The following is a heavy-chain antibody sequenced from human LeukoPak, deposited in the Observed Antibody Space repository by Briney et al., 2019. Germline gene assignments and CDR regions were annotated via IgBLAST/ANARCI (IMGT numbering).Heavy chain of an antibody. Sequence: KSSETLSLNCAVYGGSFSGYYWSWIRQPPGKGLEWIGEINHSGSTNYNPSLKSRVTISVDTSKNQFSLKLSSVTAADTAVYYCARIAVAGNDYWGQGTLVTVSS. J-gene: IGHJ4*02. CDR2: INHSGST. V-gene: IGHV4-34*01. CDR3: ARIAVAGNDY. CDR1: GGSFSGYY. D-gene: IGHD6-19*01.